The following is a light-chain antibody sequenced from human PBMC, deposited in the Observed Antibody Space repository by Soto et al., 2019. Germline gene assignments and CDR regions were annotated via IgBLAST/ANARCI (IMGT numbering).Light chain of an antibody. CDR1: QSVGSN. V-gene: IGKV3-15*01. J-gene: IGKJ1*01. Sequence: EIVMTHSPATLSVSPGERVTLSCRASQSVGSNLAWYQKKPGQAPRLLIYSAATRATGIPARFSGSGSGTEFTLTISSLQSEDFGVYYCQQYTKRGTFGQGTKVEIK. CDR3: QQYTKRGT. CDR2: SAA.